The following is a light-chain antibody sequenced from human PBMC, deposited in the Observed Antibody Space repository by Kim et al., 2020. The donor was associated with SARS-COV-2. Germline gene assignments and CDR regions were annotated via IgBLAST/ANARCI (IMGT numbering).Light chain of an antibody. CDR2: DAS. V-gene: IGKV1-5*01. J-gene: IGKJ2*01. CDR1: QNLESW. Sequence: AYLGSRVTITCRASQNLESWLAWYQQKPGQPPKLLIYDASNLESGVPSRFSGNGSGTEFTLSISNLQPDDFATYYCQQYNSYWYSFGQGTKLEI. CDR3: QQYNSYWYS.